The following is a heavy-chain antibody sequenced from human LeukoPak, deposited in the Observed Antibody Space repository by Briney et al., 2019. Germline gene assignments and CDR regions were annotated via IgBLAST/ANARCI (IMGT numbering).Heavy chain of an antibody. D-gene: IGHD4-17*01. CDR1: GGSFSGYY. Sequence: SETLSLTCAVYGGSFSGYYWVWIRQPPGKGLEWIGSLYYRGNIYYNPSLKSRVTISVDTSKSQFSLKLSSVTAADTAVYYCARSGDYRYFDYWGQGTLVTVSS. CDR3: ARSGDYRYFDY. J-gene: IGHJ4*02. V-gene: IGHV4-39*01. CDR2: LYYRGNI.